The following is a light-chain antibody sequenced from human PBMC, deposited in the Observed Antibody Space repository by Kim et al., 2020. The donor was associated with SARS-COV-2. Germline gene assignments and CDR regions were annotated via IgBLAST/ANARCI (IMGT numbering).Light chain of an antibody. CDR1: QSVSSNY. CDR3: QHYGSSPRT. CDR2: ATS. Sequence: SPGGRATLSSRASQSVSSNYLAWYQQKPGQPPRLLMYATSSRATGIPDRFSGSGSGTDFTLTISRLEPEDFAVYYCQHYGSSPRTFGPGTKVDIK. J-gene: IGKJ3*01. V-gene: IGKV3-20*01.